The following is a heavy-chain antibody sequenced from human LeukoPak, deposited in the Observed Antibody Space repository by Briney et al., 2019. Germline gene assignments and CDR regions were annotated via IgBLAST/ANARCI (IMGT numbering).Heavy chain of an antibody. Sequence: GGSLRLSCAASGFTFSSYSMNWVRQAPGKGLEWVSSISSSSSYIYYADSVKGRFTISGDNAKNSLYLQMNSLRAEDTAVYYCARGRYSSTNWFDPWGQGTLVTVSS. V-gene: IGHV3-21*01. D-gene: IGHD5-18*01. J-gene: IGHJ5*02. CDR2: ISSSSSYI. CDR3: ARGRYSSTNWFDP. CDR1: GFTFSSYS.